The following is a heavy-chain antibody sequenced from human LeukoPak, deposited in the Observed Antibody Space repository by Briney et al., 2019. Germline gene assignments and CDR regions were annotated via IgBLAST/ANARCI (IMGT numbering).Heavy chain of an antibody. D-gene: IGHD3-22*01. V-gene: IGHV3-23*01. CDR3: AKTIVSSGWNYFDY. J-gene: IGHJ4*02. Sequence: GGSQRLSCAASGFTSSTYTMSWVRQAPGKGLEWVSAISGGGDRIYYAGSAKGRFTISRDNSKNTLFLQMNSLRAEDTAVYYCAKTIVSSGWNYFDYWGQGTLVTVSS. CDR2: ISGGGDRI. CDR1: GFTSSTYT.